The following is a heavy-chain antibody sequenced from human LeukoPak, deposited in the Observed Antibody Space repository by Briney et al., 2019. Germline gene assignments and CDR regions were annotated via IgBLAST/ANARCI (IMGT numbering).Heavy chain of an antibody. CDR2: ISYDGSNK. D-gene: IGHD6-6*01. Sequence: PGRSLRLSCAASGFTFSSYGMHWVRQAPGKGLEWVAVISYDGSNKYYADSVKGRFTISRDNSKNTLSLQMNSLRAEDTAVYYCAKGVTSSLGWYFNLWGRGTLVAVSS. V-gene: IGHV3-30*18. CDR3: AKGVTSSLGWYFNL. J-gene: IGHJ2*01. CDR1: GFTFSSYG.